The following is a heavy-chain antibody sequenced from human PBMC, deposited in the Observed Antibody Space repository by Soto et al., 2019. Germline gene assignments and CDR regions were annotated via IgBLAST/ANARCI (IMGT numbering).Heavy chain of an antibody. Sequence: QVQLVESGGGVVQPGRSLRLSCAASGFTDSTYGMHWVRQAPGKGLEWVADIWYDGNNKYYADSVKGRFTISRDNSKNTLYLQMNSLRADDTAVYYCARDLGAPYTHFDYWGQGTLVTVSS. D-gene: IGHD4-4*01. CDR1: GFTDSTYG. V-gene: IGHV3-33*01. CDR2: IWYDGNNK. J-gene: IGHJ4*02. CDR3: ARDLGAPYTHFDY.